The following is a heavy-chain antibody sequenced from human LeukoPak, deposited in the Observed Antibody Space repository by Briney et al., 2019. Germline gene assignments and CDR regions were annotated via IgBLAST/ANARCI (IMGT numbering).Heavy chain of an antibody. Sequence: GGSLRLSCAASGFTFSTYSMHWVRQAPGKGLEWVSYISSSGSTIYYADSVKGRFTISRDNAKNSLYLQMNSLRAEDTAVYYCAREGVDIVVVPAADRWFDPWGQGTLVTVSS. J-gene: IGHJ5*02. CDR1: GFTFSTYS. CDR2: ISSSGSTI. CDR3: AREGVDIVVVPAADRWFDP. V-gene: IGHV3-48*04. D-gene: IGHD2-2*03.